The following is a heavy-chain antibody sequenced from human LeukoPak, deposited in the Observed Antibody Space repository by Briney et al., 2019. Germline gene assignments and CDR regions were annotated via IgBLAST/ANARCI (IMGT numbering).Heavy chain of an antibody. Sequence: SETLSLTCTVSGGSISSYYWSWIRQPPGKGLEWIGYIYYSGSTNYNPSLKSRVTISVDTSKNQLSLKLSSVTAADTAVYYCARLTTMIVVVPNALDIWGQGTMVTVSS. CDR1: GGSISSYY. D-gene: IGHD3-22*01. CDR2: IYYSGST. V-gene: IGHV4-59*08. CDR3: ARLTTMIVVVPNALDI. J-gene: IGHJ3*02.